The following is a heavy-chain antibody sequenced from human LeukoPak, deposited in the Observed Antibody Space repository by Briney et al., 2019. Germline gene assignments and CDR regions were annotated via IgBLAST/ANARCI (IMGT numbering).Heavy chain of an antibody. J-gene: IGHJ5*02. V-gene: IGHV5-51*01. CDR2: IYPGDSDT. CDR1: GYSFTTYW. CDR3: ARLGNWFDP. Sequence: GESLKISCKASGYSFTTYWIGWLRQMPGKGLEWMAFIYPGDSDTRYNPSFQGQVTISADKSISTAYLQWNSLKASNTAMYYCARLGNWFDPWGQGTLVTVSS.